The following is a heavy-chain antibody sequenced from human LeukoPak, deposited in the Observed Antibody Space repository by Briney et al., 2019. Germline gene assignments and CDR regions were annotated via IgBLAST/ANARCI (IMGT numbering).Heavy chain of an antibody. CDR2: ISGRP. D-gene: IGHD2/OR15-2a*01. J-gene: IGHJ4*02. V-gene: IGHV3-23*01. Sequence: PGGSLRLSCAASGFTFSNYAMSWVRQAPGKGLEWVSAISGRPSYADSVKGRSTISRDNSKNTLYLQVNSLRAEDTAVYYCAKALDYWYFDYWGQGTLVTVSS. CDR3: AKALDYWYFDY. CDR1: GFTFSNYA.